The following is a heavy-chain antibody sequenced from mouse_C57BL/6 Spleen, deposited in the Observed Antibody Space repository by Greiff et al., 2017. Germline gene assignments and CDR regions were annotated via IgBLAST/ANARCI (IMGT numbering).Heavy chain of an antibody. CDR3: ARVVIYYYGSSYRNYAMDY. V-gene: IGHV1-18*01. CDR1: GYTFTDYN. CDR2: INPNNGGT. J-gene: IGHJ4*01. D-gene: IGHD1-1*01. Sequence: VQLQQSGPELVKPGASVKIPCKASGYTFTDYNMDWVKQSHGKSLEWIGDINPNNGGTIYNQKFKGKATLTVDKSSSTAYMELRSLTSEDTAVYYCARVVIYYYGSSYRNYAMDYWGQGTSVTVSS.